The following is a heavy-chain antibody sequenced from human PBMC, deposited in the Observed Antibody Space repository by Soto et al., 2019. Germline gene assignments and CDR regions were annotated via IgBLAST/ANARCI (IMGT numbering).Heavy chain of an antibody. CDR2: IYYSGST. J-gene: IGHJ5*02. CDR3: ARVQSSGWYTFNWFDP. Sequence: PSETLSLTCTVSGGSISSYYWSWIRQPPGKGLEWIGYIYYSGSTNYNPSLKSRVTISVDTSKNQFSLKLSSVTAADTAVYYCARVQSSGWYTFNWFDPWGQGILVTVSS. V-gene: IGHV4-59*01. D-gene: IGHD6-19*01. CDR1: GGSISSYY.